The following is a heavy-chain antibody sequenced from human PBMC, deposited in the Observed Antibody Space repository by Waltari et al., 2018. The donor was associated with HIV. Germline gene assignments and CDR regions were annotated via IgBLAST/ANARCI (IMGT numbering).Heavy chain of an antibody. D-gene: IGHD2-15*01. V-gene: IGHV3-33*01. CDR2: IWYDGSNK. CDR1: GFIFSNYG. Sequence: QVHLVESGGGVVQPGRSLRLSCAASGFIFSNYGIHWVRQAPGKGLEWVAGIWYDGSNKYYADSVKCRFTVSRDNSKNTLYLQMNSLRVEDTADYYCARDPSLANCSGGSCYFDYWGQGTLVTVSS. J-gene: IGHJ4*02. CDR3: ARDPSLANCSGGSCYFDY.